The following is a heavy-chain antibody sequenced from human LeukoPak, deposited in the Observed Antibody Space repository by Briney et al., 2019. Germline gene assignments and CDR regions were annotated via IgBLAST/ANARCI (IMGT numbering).Heavy chain of an antibody. V-gene: IGHV4-39*01. CDR1: GGSISSGGYS. D-gene: IGHD3-9*01. CDR2: IYYSGST. Sequence: SETLSLTCAVYGGSISSGGYSWSWIRQPPGKGLEWLGSIYYSGSTSYNPSLKSRVTISVDTSKNQFSLKLTSVTAADTAVYYCASRNDILTGYVFDFWGQGTLVTVSS. CDR3: ASRNDILTGYVFDF. J-gene: IGHJ4*02.